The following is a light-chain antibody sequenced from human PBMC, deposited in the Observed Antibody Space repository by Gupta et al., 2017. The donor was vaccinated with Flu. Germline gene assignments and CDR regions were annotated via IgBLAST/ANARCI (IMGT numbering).Light chain of an antibody. CDR3: QQYYSSPLT. CDR1: QVIRND. Sequence: AIEMTQSTSSLSASVGDRVTITRRASQVIRNDLGWYQQKPGKAPKLLIYCTFSLQSGVPSRFSGSGSGTDFTLTISRLQPEDFATYYCQQYYSSPLTFGQGTKVEIK. J-gene: IGKJ1*01. V-gene: IGKV1-6*01. CDR2: CTF.